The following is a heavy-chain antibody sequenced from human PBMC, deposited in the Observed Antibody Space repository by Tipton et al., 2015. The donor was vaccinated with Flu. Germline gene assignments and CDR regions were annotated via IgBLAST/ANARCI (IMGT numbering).Heavy chain of an antibody. CDR2: IYYTGTT. V-gene: IGHV4-31*03. CDR1: GGSITSGSYY. D-gene: IGHD2-21*01. J-gene: IGHJ4*02. CDR3: ARDNAVFPGALYY. Sequence: LSLTCTVSGGSITSGSYYWTWIRQHPGKGLEWIGYIYYTGTTYYSPSLKSRVTISRDKSMNQFSLTLSSVTAADTAVYFCARDNAVFPGALYYWGLGTLVTVSS.